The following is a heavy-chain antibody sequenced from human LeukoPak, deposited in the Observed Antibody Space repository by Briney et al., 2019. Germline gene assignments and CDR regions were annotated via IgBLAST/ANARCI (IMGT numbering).Heavy chain of an antibody. V-gene: IGHV3-23*01. J-gene: IGHJ4*02. CDR1: GFTFSSYA. CDR3: ANPRDSSTWYTFDY. CDR2: ISSSGGST. D-gene: IGHD6-13*01. Sequence: GGSLRLSCAASGFTFSSYAMNWVRQAPGKGLEWVSGISSSGGSTSYADSVKGRFTISRDNSKNTLYLQVNSLRAEDTAVYYCANPRDSSTWYTFDYWGQGTLVTVSS.